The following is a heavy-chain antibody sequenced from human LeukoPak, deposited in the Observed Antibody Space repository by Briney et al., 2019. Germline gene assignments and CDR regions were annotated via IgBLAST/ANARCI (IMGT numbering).Heavy chain of an antibody. V-gene: IGHV4-61*01. CDR3: ARGQDDRSGTFDY. J-gene: IGHJ4*02. D-gene: IGHD3-22*01. Sequence: SGALSLTCTVSGDSVSSGNYYLSWIRQPPGKGLDWITYMSPSGTTKYNPSLKSRVTTSVDTSRTQFSLRLSSVTAADTAVYYCARGQDDRSGTFDYWGQGILVTVSS. CDR2: MSPSGTT. CDR1: GDSVSSGNYY.